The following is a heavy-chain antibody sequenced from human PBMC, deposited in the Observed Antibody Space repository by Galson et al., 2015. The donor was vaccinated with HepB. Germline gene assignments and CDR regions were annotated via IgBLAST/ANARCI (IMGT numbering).Heavy chain of an antibody. V-gene: IGHV1-69*13. J-gene: IGHJ4*02. Sequence: SVKVSCKASGGTFSSYAISWVRQAPGQGLEWMGGIIPIFGTANYAQKFQGRVTITADESTSTAYMELSSLRSEDTAVYYCARDSSGWDTFDYWGQGTLVTVSS. CDR3: ARDSSGWDTFDY. D-gene: IGHD6-19*01. CDR2: IIPIFGTA. CDR1: GGTFSSYA.